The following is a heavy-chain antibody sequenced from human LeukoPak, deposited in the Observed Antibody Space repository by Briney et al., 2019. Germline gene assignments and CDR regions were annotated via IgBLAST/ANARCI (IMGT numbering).Heavy chain of an antibody. J-gene: IGHJ4*02. CDR1: GYSISSGYY. CDR3: ARADHFGSGYFDY. V-gene: IGHV4-38-2*01. Sequence: SETLSLTCAVSGYSISSGYYWGWIRQPPGKGLEWIGSIYHSGSTYYNPSLKSRVTIPVDTSKNQFSLKLSSVTAADTAVYYCARADHFGSGYFDYWGQGTLVTVSS. D-gene: IGHD3-3*02. CDR2: IYHSGST.